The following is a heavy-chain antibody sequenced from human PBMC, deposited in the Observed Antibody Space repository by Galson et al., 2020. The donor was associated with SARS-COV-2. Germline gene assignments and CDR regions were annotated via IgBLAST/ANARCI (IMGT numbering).Heavy chain of an antibody. V-gene: IGHV3-23*01. Sequence: GESLKISCAASGFTFRRYAMSWVRQAPGKGLEWVSGISGDGGSTDYADSVKGRLTISRDISKNTLYLEMNSLRAEDSAVYYCAKPYNYEGSDYSDWYFDLWGRGTLVTVSS. D-gene: IGHD3-22*01. CDR1: GFTFRRYA. CDR3: AKPYNYEGSDYSDWYFDL. CDR2: ISGDGGST. J-gene: IGHJ2*01.